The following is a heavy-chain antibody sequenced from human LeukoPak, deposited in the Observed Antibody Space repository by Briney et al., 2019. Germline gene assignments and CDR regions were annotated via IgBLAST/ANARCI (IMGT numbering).Heavy chain of an antibody. D-gene: IGHD1-26*01. CDR2: IIPIFGTA. CDR3: ARGSQWELLSS. V-gene: IGHV1-69*13. J-gene: IGHJ5*02. CDR1: VGNFSSYA. Sequence: SVKVSCKASVGNFSSYAXXXXXXAXXXGXEWXGGIIPIFGTAXXXXKFQGRVTXXXDEXTXTAYMKLSSLRSEDTAVYYCARGSQWELLSSWGQGTLVTVSS.